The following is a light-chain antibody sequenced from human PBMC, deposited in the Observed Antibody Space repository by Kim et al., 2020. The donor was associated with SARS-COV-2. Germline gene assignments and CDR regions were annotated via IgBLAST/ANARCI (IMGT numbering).Light chain of an antibody. Sequence: APGERAALSSRGSQSGGSNGAWYQQKAGEAPQLLIYGASTRAAGIPARFSGSGSGREFTLTISSLQSEDLAVYSCQQYDDWPPWTFGQGTKVDIK. CDR1: QSGGSN. CDR3: QQYDDWPPWT. J-gene: IGKJ1*01. CDR2: GAS. V-gene: IGKV3-15*01.